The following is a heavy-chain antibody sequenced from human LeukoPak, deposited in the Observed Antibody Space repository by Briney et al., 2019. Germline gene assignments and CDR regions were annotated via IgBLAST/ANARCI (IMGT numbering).Heavy chain of an antibody. CDR2: ISSSSSYI. D-gene: IGHD6-19*01. CDR3: ARGGWSRGWFDP. Sequence: GGSLRLSCAASGFTFSSYSMNWVRQAPGKGLEWVSSISSSSSYIYYSDSVKGRFTISRDNAKNSLYLQMNSLRADDTAVYYCARGGWSRGWFDPWGQGTLVTVSS. CDR1: GFTFSSYS. J-gene: IGHJ5*02. V-gene: IGHV3-21*04.